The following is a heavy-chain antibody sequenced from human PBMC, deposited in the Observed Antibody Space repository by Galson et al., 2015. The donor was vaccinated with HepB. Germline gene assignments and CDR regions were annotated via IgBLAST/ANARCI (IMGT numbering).Heavy chain of an antibody. Sequence: SLRLSCAASGFTFSSYAMSWVRQAPGKGLEWVSAISGSGGSTYYADSVKGRFTISRDNSKNTLYLQMNSLRAEDTAVYYCAKDRSMVQGAHGHFDYWGQGTLVTVSS. D-gene: IGHD3-10*01. CDR1: GFTFSSYA. CDR2: ISGSGGST. J-gene: IGHJ4*02. V-gene: IGHV3-23*01. CDR3: AKDRSMVQGAHGHFDY.